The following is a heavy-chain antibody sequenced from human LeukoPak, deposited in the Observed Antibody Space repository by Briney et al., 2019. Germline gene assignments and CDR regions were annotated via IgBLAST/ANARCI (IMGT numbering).Heavy chain of an antibody. CDR2: IYFSGST. Sequence: SETLSLTCAVSGGSITNHYWTWIRQPPGKGLERIGYIYFSGSTNYNPSLKSRVTISVNTSKNQFSLKLSSVTAADTAVYFCARGGAWSDYWGQGALVTVSS. D-gene: IGHD6-19*01. CDR3: ARGGAWSDY. J-gene: IGHJ4*02. CDR1: GGSITNHY. V-gene: IGHV4-59*11.